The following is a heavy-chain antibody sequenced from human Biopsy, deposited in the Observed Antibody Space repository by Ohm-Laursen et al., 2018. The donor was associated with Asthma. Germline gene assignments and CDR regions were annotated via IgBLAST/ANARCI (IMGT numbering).Heavy chain of an antibody. CDR3: ARVKDGYNFDY. Sequence: TLSLTCPVSGGSISSGGYSWSWIRQPPGKGLEWIGYIYHSGITYYNPSLKSRVTISVDRSKNQFSLKLSSVTAADTAVYYCARVKDGYNFDYWGQGTLVTVSS. V-gene: IGHV4-30-2*01. CDR2: IYHSGIT. CDR1: GGSISSGGYS. J-gene: IGHJ4*02. D-gene: IGHD5-24*01.